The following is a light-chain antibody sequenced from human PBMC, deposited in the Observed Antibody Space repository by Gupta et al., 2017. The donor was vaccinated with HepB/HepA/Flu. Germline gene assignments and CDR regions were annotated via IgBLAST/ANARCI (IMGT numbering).Light chain of an antibody. Sequence: DIVMTQSPASLPSSLGERATINCKSSQSVLCSSNNKNYLAWYQHKPGQAPKLLIYGASTRESGVPDRFSGSGSGTDFTLTISSLQAEDVAVYYCQQYYSNPLSFGQGTKLEIK. V-gene: IGKV4-1*01. CDR3: QQYYSNPLS. J-gene: IGKJ2*03. CDR2: GAS. CDR1: QSVLCSSNNKNY.